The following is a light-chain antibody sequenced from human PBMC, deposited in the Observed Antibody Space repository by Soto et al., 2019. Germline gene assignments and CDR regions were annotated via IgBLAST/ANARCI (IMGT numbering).Light chain of an antibody. Sequence: QSVLTQPASVSGSPGQSITISCTGTSSDVGGYNYVSWYQQHPVEAPKLMIYDVTNRPSGVSDRFSGSKSGNTASLTISGLQAEDEADYYCSSYTSSSTPYVFGTGTKVTVL. CDR2: DVT. V-gene: IGLV2-14*01. CDR1: SSDVGGYNY. J-gene: IGLJ1*01. CDR3: SSYTSSSTPYV.